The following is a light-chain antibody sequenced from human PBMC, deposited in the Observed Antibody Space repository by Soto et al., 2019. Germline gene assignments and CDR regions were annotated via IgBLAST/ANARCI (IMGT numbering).Light chain of an antibody. CDR1: QDISTY. CDR3: QQFEDFPRAII. V-gene: IGKV1-33*01. Sequence: DIQMTQSPSSLSASVGDRVTITCQASQDISTYLNWYQQKPGKAPKLLIYDASNLETGVPSRFSGSGSGTDFTFTISSLQPEDIATYYCQQFEDFPRAIIFGQGTRLEN. J-gene: IGKJ5*01. CDR2: DAS.